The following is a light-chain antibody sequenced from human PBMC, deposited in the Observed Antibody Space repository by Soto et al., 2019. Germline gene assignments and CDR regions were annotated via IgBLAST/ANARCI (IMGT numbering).Light chain of an antibody. J-gene: IGKJ3*01. Sequence: EIVLTQSPGTLSLSPGERATLSCRASQSISSSYLAWYQQKPGQAPRLLVYGASSRATGIPDRFSGSGSGTDFTRTISRLEPEDFAVYYCQQYGSLRFTCGPGTKVDIK. V-gene: IGKV3-20*01. CDR3: QQYGSLRFT. CDR2: GAS. CDR1: QSISSSY.